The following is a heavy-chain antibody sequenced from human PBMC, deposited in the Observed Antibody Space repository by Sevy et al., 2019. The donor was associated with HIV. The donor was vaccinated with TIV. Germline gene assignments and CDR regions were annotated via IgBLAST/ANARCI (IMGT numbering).Heavy chain of an antibody. V-gene: IGHV3-23*01. CDR1: GFAFSSYA. D-gene: IGHD5-12*01. CDR3: AKVLGLLFLSSAFDI. Sequence: GGSLRLSCAASGFAFSSYAMSWVRQAPGKGLEWVSAISGSGGSTYYADSVKGRFTISRDNSKNTLYLQMNSLRAEDTAVYYCAKVLGLLFLSSAFDIWGQGTMVTVSS. CDR2: ISGSGGST. J-gene: IGHJ3*02.